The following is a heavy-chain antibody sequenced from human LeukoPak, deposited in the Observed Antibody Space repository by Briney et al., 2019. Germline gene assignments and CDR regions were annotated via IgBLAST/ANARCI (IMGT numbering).Heavy chain of an antibody. J-gene: IGHJ4*02. Sequence: ASVKVSCKASGYTFTSYAMNWVRQAPGQGLEWMGWINTNTGNPTYAQGFTGRFVFSLDTSVSTAYLQISSLKAEDTAVYYCARVRHDSSGYYYLRQEFDYWGQGTLVTVSS. CDR3: ARVRHDSSGYYYLRQEFDY. CDR2: INTNTGNP. CDR1: GYTFTSYA. D-gene: IGHD3-22*01. V-gene: IGHV7-4-1*02.